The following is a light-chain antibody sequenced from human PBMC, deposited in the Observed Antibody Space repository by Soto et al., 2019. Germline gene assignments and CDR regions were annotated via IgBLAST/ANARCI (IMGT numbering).Light chain of an antibody. CDR2: DAS. J-gene: IGKJ1*01. Sequence: EIVLTQSPATLFLSSGERATLPCRACQSVSSYLAWYQQKPGQAPRLLIYDASNRATSIPARFSVSRSDTDFSITISILEPEDFAVYNLQQRSNWPPETFRQGTKVDTK. V-gene: IGKV3-11*01. CDR3: QQRSNWPPET. CDR1: QSVSSY.